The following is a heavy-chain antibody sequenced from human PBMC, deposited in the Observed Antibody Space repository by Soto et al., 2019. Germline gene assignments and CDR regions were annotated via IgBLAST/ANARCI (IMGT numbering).Heavy chain of an antibody. CDR3: ARVRFGQWGYAMDV. CDR1: GITFSDCY. J-gene: IGHJ6*02. CDR2: MSSSGNNI. Sequence: QVHLVESGGGLVKPGGSLRLSCAASGITFSDCYMNWIRQAPGKGLEWVSYMSSSGNNITYAGSVRGRFTVSRDNAKNSLYLQINSLRAEDTAIYYCARVRFGQWGYAMDVWGQGTAVTVSS. V-gene: IGHV3-11*01. D-gene: IGHD3-10*01.